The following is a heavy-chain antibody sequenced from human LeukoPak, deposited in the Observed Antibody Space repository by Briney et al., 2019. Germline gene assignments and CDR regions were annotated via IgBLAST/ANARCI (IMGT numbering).Heavy chain of an antibody. Sequence: SQTLCLTCTVSGVSISSGDLYWSWIRQHPGKGLEWIGYIYYSGSTYYNPSLESRVTISVDTSKNQFSLILSSVTAADTAVYSYATRNIAASSNPDYWGQGTLVTVSS. J-gene: IGHJ4*02. CDR2: IYYSGST. CDR1: GVSISSGDLY. D-gene: IGHD1-26*01. CDR3: ATRNIAASSNPDY. V-gene: IGHV4-31*02.